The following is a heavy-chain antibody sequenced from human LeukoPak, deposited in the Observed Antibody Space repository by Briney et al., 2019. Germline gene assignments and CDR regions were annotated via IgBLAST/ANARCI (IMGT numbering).Heavy chain of an antibody. CDR1: EFTFSSYA. Sequence: PGGSLRLSCAASEFTFSSYAMSWVRQAPEKGLEWVSAISGSGDKTYYTDSVKGRFTISRDNSKNTLHLQMNSLRAEDTAVYFCAKGSSAGGELRHDYWGQGTLVTVSS. V-gene: IGHV3-23*01. D-gene: IGHD3-16*01. J-gene: IGHJ4*02. CDR3: AKGSSAGGELRHDY. CDR2: ISGSGDKT.